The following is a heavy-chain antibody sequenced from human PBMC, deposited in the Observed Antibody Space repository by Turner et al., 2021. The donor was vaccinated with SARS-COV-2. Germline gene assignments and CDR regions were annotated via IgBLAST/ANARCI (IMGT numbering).Heavy chain of an antibody. Sequence: QVQLVESGGGVVQPGRSLRLSCAASGFSFSSHCMHWVRQAPSKGLEWVAVIWNDGNQKYYADSVKGRFTITRDNSKNMVYLQMNSLRAEDTAVYYCARLDDSGHWGAFNIWGQGTMVTVSS. CDR1: GFSFSSHC. CDR2: IWNDGNQK. CDR3: ARLDDSGHWGAFNI. J-gene: IGHJ3*02. D-gene: IGHD3-22*01. V-gene: IGHV3-33*01.